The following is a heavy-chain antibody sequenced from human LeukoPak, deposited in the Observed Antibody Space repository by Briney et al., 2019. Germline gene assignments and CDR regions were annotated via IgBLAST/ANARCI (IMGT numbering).Heavy chain of an antibody. J-gene: IGHJ3*02. Sequence: PGGSLRLSCAASGFTFDDYAMHWVRHAPGKGLEWVSGISWNSDKIDYEGSAKGRFTISRDNAKNSLYLQMNSLRAEDTALYYCAKSRYSSSSRNAFDIWGQGTMVTVSS. V-gene: IGHV3-9*01. D-gene: IGHD6-6*01. CDR1: GFTFDDYA. CDR2: ISWNSDKI. CDR3: AKSRYSSSSRNAFDI.